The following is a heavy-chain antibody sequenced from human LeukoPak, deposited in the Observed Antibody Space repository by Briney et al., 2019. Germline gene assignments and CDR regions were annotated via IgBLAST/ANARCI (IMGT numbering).Heavy chain of an antibody. Sequence: GGSLRLSCAASGFTFSSYWMSWVRQAPGKGLEGVANIKQDGSEKYYVDSVKGRFTISRDNSKNTLFLQMNSLRAEDTAVYYCAREKGRGVIAPYFDYWGQGTLVTVSS. CDR3: AREKGRGVIAPYFDY. J-gene: IGHJ4*02. CDR2: IKQDGSEK. V-gene: IGHV3-7*01. D-gene: IGHD3-10*01. CDR1: GFTFSSYW.